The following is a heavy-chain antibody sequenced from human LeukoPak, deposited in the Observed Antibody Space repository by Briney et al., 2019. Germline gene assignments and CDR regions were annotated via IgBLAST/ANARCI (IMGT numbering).Heavy chain of an antibody. V-gene: IGHV1-2*02. Sequence: ASVKVSCKASGYTFTGYYLHWVRQAPGQGLEWMGWINPNSGGTNYAQRFQGRVTMTRDTSISTAYMELSRLRSDDTAVYYCARDTQRIAAAVGLNYFDYWGQGTLVTVSA. CDR1: GYTFTGYY. D-gene: IGHD6-13*01. J-gene: IGHJ4*02. CDR3: ARDTQRIAAAVGLNYFDY. CDR2: INPNSGGT.